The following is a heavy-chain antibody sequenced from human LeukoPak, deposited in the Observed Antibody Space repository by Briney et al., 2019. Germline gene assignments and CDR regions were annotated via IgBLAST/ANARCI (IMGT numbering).Heavy chain of an antibody. Sequence: PSETLCLTCTVSGGSVSSGSYYWSWIRQPPGKGLEWIGYIYYSGSTNYNPSLKSRVTISVDTSKNQFSLKLSSVTAADTAVYYCAREGTGLEEYFDYWGQGTLVTVSS. CDR1: GGSVSSGSYY. V-gene: IGHV4-61*01. CDR2: IYYSGST. D-gene: IGHD1/OR15-1a*01. J-gene: IGHJ4*02. CDR3: AREGTGLEEYFDY.